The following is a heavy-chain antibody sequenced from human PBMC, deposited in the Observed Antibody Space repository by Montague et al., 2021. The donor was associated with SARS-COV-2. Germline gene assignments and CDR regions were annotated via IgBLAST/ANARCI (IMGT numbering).Heavy chain of an antibody. CDR1: GGSISTSSYY. CDR2: IYASGNI. J-gene: IGHJ6*02. D-gene: IGHD2-2*01. CDR3: ASQEGVVVPAAQEDYYHYGMDV. V-gene: IGHV4-61*02. Sequence: TLSLTCTVSGGSISTSSYYWTWIRQPAGKGLEWIGRIYASGNINYNPSLKSRVTMSVDTSKNQFSLNLSSVTAADTAVYYCASQEGVVVPAAQEDYYHYGMDVWGQGTTVTVSS.